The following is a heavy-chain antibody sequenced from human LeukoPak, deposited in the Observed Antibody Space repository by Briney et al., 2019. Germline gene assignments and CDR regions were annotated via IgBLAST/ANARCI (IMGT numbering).Heavy chain of an antibody. Sequence: GRSLRLSCAASGFAFSSYAMHWVRQAPGKGLEWVAVISYDGSNKYYADSVKGRFTISRDNSKNTLYLQMNSLRAEDAAVYYCAKVERYGRTGGNWFVDYWGQGTLVTVSS. CDR1: GFAFSSYA. V-gene: IGHV3-30*18. J-gene: IGHJ4*02. D-gene: IGHD3-9*01. CDR3: AKVERYGRTGGNWFVDY. CDR2: ISYDGSNK.